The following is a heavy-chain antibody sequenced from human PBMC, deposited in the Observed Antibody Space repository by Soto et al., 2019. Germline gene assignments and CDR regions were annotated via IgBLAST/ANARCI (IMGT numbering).Heavy chain of an antibody. V-gene: IGHV3-23*01. CDR1: GFTFSSYA. CDR3: AKDMPHNYDFWSGPDFDY. CDR2: ISGSGGST. J-gene: IGHJ4*02. D-gene: IGHD3-3*01. Sequence: PGGSLRLSCAASGFTFSSYAMSWDRQAPGKGLEWVSAISGSGGSTYYADSVKGRFTISRDNSKNTLCLQMNSLRAEDTAVYYCAKDMPHNYDFWSGPDFDYWGQGTLVTVSS.